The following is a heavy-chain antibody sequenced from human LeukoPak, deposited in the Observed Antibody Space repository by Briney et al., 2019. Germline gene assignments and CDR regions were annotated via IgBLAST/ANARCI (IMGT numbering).Heavy chain of an antibody. CDR1: GFTFSSYA. J-gene: IGHJ3*02. V-gene: IGHV3-64*01. CDR3: ARGGTTDAFDI. CDR2: ISSNGGST. Sequence: GGSLRLSCAASGFTFSSYAMHWVRQAPGKGLEYVSAISSNGGSTYYANSVKGRFTISRDNSKITLYLQMGSLRAEDMAVYHCARGGTTDAFDIWGQGTMVTVSS. D-gene: IGHD3-16*01.